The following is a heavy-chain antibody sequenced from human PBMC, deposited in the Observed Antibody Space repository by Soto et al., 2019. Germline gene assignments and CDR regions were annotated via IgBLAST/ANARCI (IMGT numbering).Heavy chain of an antibody. CDR1: DFTSSYSA. D-gene: IGHD6-19*01. V-gene: IGHV1-58*01. Sequence: VKLSRNRSDFTSSYSAVPCVRHHRGQRVEWMGWIVVGSGHPNLAQKFQDRVTLTRDMSTGTAYMELSSLRSEDTGVYYCAADVIAVAGDFDYWGQGTQVTVSS. CDR3: AADVIAVAGDFDY. CDR2: IVVGSGHP. J-gene: IGHJ4*02.